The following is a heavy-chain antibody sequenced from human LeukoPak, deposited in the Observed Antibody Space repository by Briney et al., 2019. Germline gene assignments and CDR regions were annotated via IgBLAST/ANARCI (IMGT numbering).Heavy chain of an antibody. CDR2: ISSVGSVK. V-gene: IGHV3-11*01. J-gene: IGHJ5*02. CDR1: GFIFIDYY. CDR3: ARAGEYSSSLSWFDP. D-gene: IGHD6-6*01. Sequence: GGSLRLSSAPSGFIFIDYYMSWVRQAPGRGLEWVSDISSVGSVKYYADSVKGRFTISRDNAKRTLYLQMNSLRAEDTAVYYCARAGEYSSSLSWFDPWGQGTLVTVSS.